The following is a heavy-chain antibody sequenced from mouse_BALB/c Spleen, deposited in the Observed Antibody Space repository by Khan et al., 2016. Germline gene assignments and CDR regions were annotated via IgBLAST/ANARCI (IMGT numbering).Heavy chain of an antibody. CDR3: ARGAY. CDR1: GYTFSSYW. J-gene: IGHJ3*01. CDR2: ILPGSGST. V-gene: IGHV1-9*01. Sequence: QVQLQQSGAERRKPGASVKISCKATGYTFSSYWIEWVKQRPGHGLEWIGEILPGSGSTNYNEKFKVKATFTADTSSNTAYMQLSTLTSEDSAVYYCARGAYWGQGTLVTVSA.